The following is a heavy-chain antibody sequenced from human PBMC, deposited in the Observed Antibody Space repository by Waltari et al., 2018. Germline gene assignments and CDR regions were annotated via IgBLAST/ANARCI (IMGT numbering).Heavy chain of an antibody. CDR2: ISYSGTT. Sequence: QLQLQESGPGLVKPSETLSLTCTVSGGSISSGSYYWGWIRQPPGKGLESIWYISYSGTTSYNLSLKSRVTMSVDTSRDQYSLSLRSVAAADTAVYYCARYYGNGEGWLDPWGQGTLVTVSS. J-gene: IGHJ5*02. CDR3: ARYYGNGEGWLDP. CDR1: GGSISSGSYY. D-gene: IGHD3-3*01. V-gene: IGHV4-39*07.